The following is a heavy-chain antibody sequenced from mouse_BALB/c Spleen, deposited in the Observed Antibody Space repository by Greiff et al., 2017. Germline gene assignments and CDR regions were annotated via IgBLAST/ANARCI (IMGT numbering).Heavy chain of an antibody. D-gene: IGHD3-2*02. CDR1: GYTFTDYE. V-gene: IGHV1-15*01. CDR2: IDPETGGT. CDR3: TRSGRDWFAY. J-gene: IGHJ3*01. Sequence: QVHVKQSGAELVRPGASVTLSCKASGYTFTDYEMHWVKQTPVHGLEWIGAIDPETGGTAYNQKFKGKATLTADKSSSTAYMELRSLTSEDSAVYYCTRSGRDWFAYWGQGTLVTVSA.